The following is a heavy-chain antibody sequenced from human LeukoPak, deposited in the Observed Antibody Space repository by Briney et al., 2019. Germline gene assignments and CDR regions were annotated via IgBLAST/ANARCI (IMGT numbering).Heavy chain of an antibody. Sequence: MTSQTLSLTCTVSGGSISSGSYYWSWIRQPAGKGLEWIGRIYTSGSTNYNPSLKSRVTISVDTSKNQFSLKLCSVTAADTAVYYCARDSGWFGEYYFDYWGQGTLVTVSS. CDR2: IYTSGST. CDR3: ARDSGWFGEYYFDY. D-gene: IGHD3-10*01. CDR1: GGSISSGSYY. J-gene: IGHJ4*02. V-gene: IGHV4-61*02.